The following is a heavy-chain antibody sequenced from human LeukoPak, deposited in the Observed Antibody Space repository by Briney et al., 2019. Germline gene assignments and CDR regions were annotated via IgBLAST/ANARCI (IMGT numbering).Heavy chain of an antibody. V-gene: IGHV3-74*01. J-gene: IGHJ6*02. CDR1: GFTFRSHA. Sequence: GGSLRLSCSASGFTFRSHAMHWVRQAPGEGLVWVSRLKGDGSEASYADSVKGRFTISRDNAKNTLYLQMGSLRAEDTAVYYCATYTNWVAGDVWGQGTTVSVSS. CDR2: LKGDGSEA. CDR3: ATYTNWVAGDV. D-gene: IGHD1-1*01.